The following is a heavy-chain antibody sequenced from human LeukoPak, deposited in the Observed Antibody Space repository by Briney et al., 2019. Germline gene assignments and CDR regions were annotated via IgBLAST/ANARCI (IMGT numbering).Heavy chain of an antibody. D-gene: IGHD1-26*01. Sequence: SETLSLTCAVYGGSFSGYYWSWIRQPPGKGLGWIGEINHSGSTNYNPSLKSRVTISVDTSKNQFSLKLSSVTAADTAVYYCARRAYSGSYWSFWGQGTLVTVSS. J-gene: IGHJ1*01. CDR2: INHSGST. V-gene: IGHV4-34*01. CDR1: GGSFSGYY. CDR3: ARRAYSGSYWSF.